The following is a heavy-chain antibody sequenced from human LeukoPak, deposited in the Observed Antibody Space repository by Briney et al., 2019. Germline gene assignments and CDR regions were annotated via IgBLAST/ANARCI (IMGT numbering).Heavy chain of an antibody. CDR2: INHSGST. CDR1: GGSFSGYY. Sequence: PSETLSLTCAVYGGSFSGYYWSWIRQPPGKGLEWIGEINHSGSTNYNPSLKSRVTISVDTSKNQFSLKLSSVTAADTAVYYCARDRYYDDSSGYYYFDYWGQGTLVTVSS. CDR3: ARDRYYDDSSGYYYFDY. D-gene: IGHD3-22*01. V-gene: IGHV4-34*01. J-gene: IGHJ4*02.